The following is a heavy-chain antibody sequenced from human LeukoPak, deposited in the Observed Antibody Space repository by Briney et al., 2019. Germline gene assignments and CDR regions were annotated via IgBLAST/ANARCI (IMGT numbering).Heavy chain of an antibody. Sequence: ASVKVSCKASGYTFTSYGISWVRQAPGQGLEWMGWISAYNGNTNYAQKFQGRVTITRDTSASTVYMELSSLTSEDTAVYYCAREHSSSWYGYWGQGTLVTVSS. CDR2: ISAYNGNT. CDR3: AREHSSSWYGY. V-gene: IGHV1-18*01. CDR1: GYTFTSYG. D-gene: IGHD6-13*01. J-gene: IGHJ4*02.